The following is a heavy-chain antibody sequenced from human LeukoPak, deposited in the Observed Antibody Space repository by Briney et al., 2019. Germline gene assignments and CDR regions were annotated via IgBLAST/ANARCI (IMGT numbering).Heavy chain of an antibody. CDR1: GGSISSGGYY. CDR2: IYTSGST. Sequence: SETLSLTCTVSGGSISSGGYYWSWLRQPAGKGLEWIVRIYTSGSTNYNPALKSRVTISVDTSKNQFSLKLSSVTAADTAVYHCARARREVGGNKRPTGYCSSTSCPRWFDPWGQGTLVTVSS. V-gene: IGHV4-61*02. D-gene: IGHD2-2*01. J-gene: IGHJ5*02. CDR3: ARARREVGGNKRPTGYCSSTSCPRWFDP.